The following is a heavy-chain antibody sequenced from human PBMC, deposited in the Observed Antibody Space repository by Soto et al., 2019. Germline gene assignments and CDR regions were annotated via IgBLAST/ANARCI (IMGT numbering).Heavy chain of an antibody. J-gene: IGHJ6*02. CDR2: VDSADGET. CDR3: GTVGRLGSTGASTYGMDV. V-gene: IGHV1-69-2*01. CDR1: GYTFTDYY. Sequence: ASVKVSCKVSGYTFTDYYVHWVQQAPGKGLEWMGLVDSADGETIYAEKFQGRVTMTADTSTDTAYMELTSLRSEDAAVYYCGTVGRLGSTGASTYGMDVWGQ. D-gene: IGHD1-26*01.